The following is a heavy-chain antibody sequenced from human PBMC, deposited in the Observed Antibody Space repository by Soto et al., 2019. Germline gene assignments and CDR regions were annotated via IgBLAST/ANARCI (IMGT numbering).Heavy chain of an antibody. CDR2: ISASNGNT. Sequence: QIQLVQSGVEVKEPGASVRVSCKASNFVLSTYGVSWVRQAPGQGLEWMGWISASNGNTYYAQKFQGRVTMTTDTSTGIAYMDLRSLRSDDTAVYYCARDSSVPLIHPDHYYYMDVWGEGTTVTVSS. D-gene: IGHD2-21*01. CDR3: ARDSSVPLIHPDHYYYMDV. J-gene: IGHJ6*03. V-gene: IGHV1-18*01. CDR1: NFVLSTYG.